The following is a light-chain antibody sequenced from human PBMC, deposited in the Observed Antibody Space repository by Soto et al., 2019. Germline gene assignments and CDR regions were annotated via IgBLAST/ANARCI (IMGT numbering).Light chain of an antibody. CDR3: QQANSFPLT. CDR2: DAS. V-gene: IGKV3-11*01. CDR1: QSVSSY. J-gene: IGKJ5*01. Sequence: IVLTHSPATLCFSPGEISTLSFRASQSVSSYLAWYQQKPGQAPRLLIYDASNRATGIPARFSGSGSGTDFTLTISSLQPEDFATYYCQQANSFPLTFGQGTRLEIK.